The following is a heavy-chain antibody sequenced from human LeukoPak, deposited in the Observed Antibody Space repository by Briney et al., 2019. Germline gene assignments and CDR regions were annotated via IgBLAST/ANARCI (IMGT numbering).Heavy chain of an antibody. CDR1: GFTFSSYW. J-gene: IGHJ6*04. D-gene: IGHD2-2*01. V-gene: IGHV3-21*01. CDR3: ARDRSLVGDV. Sequence: GGSLRLSCAASGFTFSSYWMSWVRQAPGKGLEWVSSISSSSSYIYYADSVKGRFTISRDNAKNSLYLQMNSLRAEDSAVYYCARDRSLVGDVWGKGTTVTVSS. CDR2: ISSSSSYI.